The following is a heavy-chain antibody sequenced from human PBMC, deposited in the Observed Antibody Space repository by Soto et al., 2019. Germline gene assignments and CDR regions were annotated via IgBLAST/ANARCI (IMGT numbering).Heavy chain of an antibody. Sequence: YWRRIRQPPGKGLEWIGSIYHSGSTYYNPSLKSRVTISVDTSKNQFSLKLSSVTAADTAVYYCARDSSSRYGDYYYGMDIWGQATTVSVSS. J-gene: IGHJ6*02. CDR3: ARDSSSRYGDYYYGMDI. CDR1: Y. V-gene: IGHV4-38-2*02. CDR2: IYHSGST. D-gene: IGHD6-13*01.